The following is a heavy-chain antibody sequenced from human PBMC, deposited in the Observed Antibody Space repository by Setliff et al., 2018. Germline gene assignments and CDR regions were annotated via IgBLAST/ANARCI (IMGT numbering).Heavy chain of an antibody. V-gene: IGHV3-23*01. CDR2: IGASGHNT. CDR3: ARDPNGDYIGAFDR. Sequence: GGSLRLSCAASTFIFSKYAVTWVRQAPGKGLQWVASIGASGHNTRYADFVEGRFAISRDNSGSILYLLMNSLRGEDTATYYCARDPNGDYIGAFDRWGQGIQVTVSS. CDR1: TFIFSKYA. D-gene: IGHD4-17*01. J-gene: IGHJ5*02.